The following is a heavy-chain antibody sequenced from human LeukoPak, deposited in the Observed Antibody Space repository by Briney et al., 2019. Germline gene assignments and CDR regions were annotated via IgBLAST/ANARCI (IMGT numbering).Heavy chain of an antibody. Sequence: GGSLRLSCAASGFTFSSYWIHWVRQAPGKGLVWVSRINSDGANTIYADSVKGRFTTSRDNAKNTVYLQMNSLRAEDTAVYYCARDRKSSFDYWGQGNLVTVSS. CDR1: GFTFSSYW. CDR3: ARDRKSSFDY. CDR2: INSDGANT. J-gene: IGHJ4*02. V-gene: IGHV3-74*01.